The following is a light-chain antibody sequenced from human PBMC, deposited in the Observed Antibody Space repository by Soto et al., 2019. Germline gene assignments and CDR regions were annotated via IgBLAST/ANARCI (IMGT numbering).Light chain of an antibody. J-gene: IGKJ4*01. Sequence: DVQMTQSPSSLSAFVGDRVTITCRARQGSAPYLAWFQQKPGKVPKLLIYATSPLQSGVPSRFSGSGSGTDCTLTINSLQPEDVGTYYCQKYNRAPITFGGGTKVEIK. V-gene: IGKV1-27*01. CDR1: QGSAPY. CDR2: ATS. CDR3: QKYNRAPIT.